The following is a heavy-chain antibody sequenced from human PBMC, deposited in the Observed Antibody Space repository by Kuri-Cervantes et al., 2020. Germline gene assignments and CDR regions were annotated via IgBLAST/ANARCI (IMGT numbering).Heavy chain of an antibody. CDR1: GFTFDDYG. J-gene: IGHJ6*04. CDR3: ARDGPRGTRPSMDV. V-gene: IGHV3-20*04. D-gene: IGHD3-16*01. CDR2: INWNGGST. Sequence: GESLKISCAASGFTFDDYGMSWVRQAPGKGLEWVTGINWNGGSTGYADFVKGRFTISRDNAKNSLYLQMNSLRAEDTAVYYCARDGPRGTRPSMDVWGKGTTVTVSS.